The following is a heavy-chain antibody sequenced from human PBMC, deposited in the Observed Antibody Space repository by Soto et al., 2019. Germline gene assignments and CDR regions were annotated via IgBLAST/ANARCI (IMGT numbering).Heavy chain of an antibody. CDR3: VRDLGERSYESWSGLKYSYYGMDV. CDR2: VSYDGTNK. V-gene: IGHV3-30-3*01. CDR1: GFSFGNYA. Sequence: QVKLVESGGRVVQPGRSLRLSCAVSGFSFGNYAFHWVRQAPGKGLEWVAVVSYDGTNKYYAGSGRGRFTIYRDNSKNTLYLEMNSLRTEDTALYFCVRDLGERSYESWSGLKYSYYGMDVWGKGTTVTVSS. J-gene: IGHJ6*04. D-gene: IGHD3-3*01.